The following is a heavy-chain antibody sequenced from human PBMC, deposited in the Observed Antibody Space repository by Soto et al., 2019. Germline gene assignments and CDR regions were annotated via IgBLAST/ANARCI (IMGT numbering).Heavy chain of an antibody. CDR3: AKDRQFRSYYESAGHYNN. D-gene: IGHD3-10*01. J-gene: IGHJ4*02. CDR2: ISGSGGVT. V-gene: IGHV3-23*01. Sequence: EVQLLESGGGLVQPGGSLRLSCVASGFTFKNYDMRWVRQAPGKGLEWVSGISGSGGVTYYADSVKGRFTISRDNSENTLYLQMNSLRANGTAVYYCAKDRQFRSYYESAGHYNNWGQGTLVTVSS. CDR1: GFTFKNYD.